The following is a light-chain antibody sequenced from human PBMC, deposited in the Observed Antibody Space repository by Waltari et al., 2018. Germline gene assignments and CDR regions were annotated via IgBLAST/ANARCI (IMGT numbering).Light chain of an antibody. CDR2: EVT. V-gene: IGLV2-23*02. CDR3: CSYAGSGTLDVV. Sequence: QSALTQPASVSGSPGQSITISCTGTSSGFGGSNLVPWSQQHPGKAPKVMIYEVTKRPSGVSDRFSGSRSGNTASLTISGLQPEDEADYYCCSYAGSGTLDVVFGGGTKLTVL. CDR1: SSGFGGSNL. J-gene: IGLJ2*01.